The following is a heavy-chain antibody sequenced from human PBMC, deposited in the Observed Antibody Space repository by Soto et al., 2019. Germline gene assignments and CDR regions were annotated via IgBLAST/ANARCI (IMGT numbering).Heavy chain of an antibody. J-gene: IGHJ6*02. CDR3: ARDVFCGGAPACPDMDV. Sequence: QVVLEQSGGEVKKPGASVKVSCKASGYTFSGYSITWVRQAPGQGLEWMGRISGYNGNTNYARTHRGRLTLTTDTSTSTAYMELRSLTSDDTAVYYCARDVFCGGAPACPDMDVWGQGTTVTVSS. CDR2: ISGYNGNT. V-gene: IGHV1-18*04. D-gene: IGHD2-21*01. CDR1: GYTFSGYS.